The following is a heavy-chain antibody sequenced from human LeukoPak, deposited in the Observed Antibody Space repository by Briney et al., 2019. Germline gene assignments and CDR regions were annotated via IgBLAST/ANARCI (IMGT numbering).Heavy chain of an antibody. Sequence: ASVKVSCKASGYTFTSYAMNWVRQAPGQGLEWMGWINTNTGNPTYAQGFTGRFVFSLDTSVSTAYLQISSLKAEDTAVYYCARVDRDYYYYGMDVWGQGTTVTVSS. CDR2: INTNTGNP. D-gene: IGHD3-22*01. V-gene: IGHV7-4-1*02. CDR1: GYTFTSYA. J-gene: IGHJ6*02. CDR3: ARVDRDYYYYGMDV.